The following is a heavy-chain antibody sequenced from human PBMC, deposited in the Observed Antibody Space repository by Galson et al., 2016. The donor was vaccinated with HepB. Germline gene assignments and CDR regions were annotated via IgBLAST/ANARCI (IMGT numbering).Heavy chain of an antibody. V-gene: IGHV3-74*01. J-gene: IGHJ4*02. CDR3: VDNVGGSIGWPFDY. Sequence: SLRLSCAASRFIFSHYWMHWVRQAPGKGLVWVSRINSDGSRTDYADSVKGRFTISRDNDRNTLYLQMDSLREEDTATYYCVDNVGGSIGWPFDYWGQGTLVTVSS. CDR1: RFIFSHYW. CDR2: INSDGSRT. D-gene: IGHD6-19*01.